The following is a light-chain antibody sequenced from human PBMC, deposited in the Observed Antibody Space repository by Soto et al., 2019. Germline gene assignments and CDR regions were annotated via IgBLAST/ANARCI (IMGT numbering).Light chain of an antibody. CDR1: SSDVGGYDY. Sequence: QSALTQPASVSGSPGQSITISCTGTSSDVGGYDYVSWYQLHPGKAPKLMVFEVSNRPSGVSYRFSGSKSGNTASLPISGLQAVDEADYFCSSYSISTAYLFGTGTKLTVL. J-gene: IGLJ1*01. CDR2: EVS. CDR3: SSYSISTAYL. V-gene: IGLV2-14*01.